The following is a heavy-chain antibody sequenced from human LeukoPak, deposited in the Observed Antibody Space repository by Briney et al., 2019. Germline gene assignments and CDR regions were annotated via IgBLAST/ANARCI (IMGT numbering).Heavy chain of an antibody. CDR2: INPNSGGT. Sequence: ASVKVSCKASGYTFTGYYIHWVRQAPGQGPEWMGWINPNSGGTKYAQKFQGRVTMTRDTSISTAYMEMSRLTSDDTAVYYCAREVITIFGGVQTQTTYGPQRFDPCGQGTLVTVSS. CDR3: AREVITIFGGVQTQTTYGPQRFDP. CDR1: GYTFTGYY. D-gene: IGHD3-3*01. V-gene: IGHV1-2*02. J-gene: IGHJ5*02.